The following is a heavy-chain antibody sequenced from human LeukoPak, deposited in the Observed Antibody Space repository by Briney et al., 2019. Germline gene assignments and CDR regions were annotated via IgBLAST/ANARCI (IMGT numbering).Heavy chain of an antibody. J-gene: IGHJ4*02. Sequence: SETLSLTCVVSGGSVSGYYWGWIRQPPGRGLEWIGYVYYSGSTNYNPSFESRITISVDTSRNQFSLQLSSVTAADAAVYYCARIHRYCSGGACYVLDNWGQGTLVAVSS. D-gene: IGHD2-15*01. CDR1: GGSVSGYY. V-gene: IGHV4-59*02. CDR2: VYYSGST. CDR3: ARIHRYCSGGACYVLDN.